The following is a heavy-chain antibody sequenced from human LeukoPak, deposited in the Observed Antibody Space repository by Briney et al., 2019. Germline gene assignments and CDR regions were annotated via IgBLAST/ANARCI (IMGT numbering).Heavy chain of an antibody. Sequence: PGGSLRLSCAAPGLTFSGSAVHWVRQPSGKGLEWVGRIGSKTNPYAAAYAASVKGRFTVSRDDSKNTAYLEMNSLKTEDTALYYCARRGGYCTGTACYDLWGQGTLVTVSS. J-gene: IGHJ5*02. CDR3: ARRGGYCTGTACYDL. CDR2: IGSKTNPYAA. V-gene: IGHV3-73*01. CDR1: GLTFSGSA. D-gene: IGHD2-2*01.